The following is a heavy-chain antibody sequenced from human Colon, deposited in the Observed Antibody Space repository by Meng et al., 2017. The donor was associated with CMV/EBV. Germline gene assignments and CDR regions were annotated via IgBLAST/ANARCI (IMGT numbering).Heavy chain of an antibody. CDR1: GFSFSTYW. CDR3: ARVFCCSTTNGYTGLDYFDY. CDR2: IKQDGSEK. Sequence: GGSLRLSCAASGFSFSTYWMTWVRQAPGKGLEWVAKIKQDGSEKDYVDSVKGRFTISRDNAKKTVYLQINGLRAEDPAVYYCARVFCCSTTNGYTGLDYFDYWGQGTLVTVSS. V-gene: IGHV3-7*01. D-gene: IGHD2-2*02. J-gene: IGHJ4*02.